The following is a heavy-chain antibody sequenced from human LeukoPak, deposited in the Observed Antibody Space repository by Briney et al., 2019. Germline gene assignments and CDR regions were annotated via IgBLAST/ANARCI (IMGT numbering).Heavy chain of an antibody. CDR1: GYTFTGYY. CDR3: ARGYIYGDYVGFDS. Sequence: ASVKVSCKASGYTFTGYYVHWVRQAPGQGLEWMAWINPDSGGTNYAQKFQGRVTMTRDTSSSTAYMELTRLRSDDTAVYYCARGYIYGDYVGFDSWGQGTLVTVSS. J-gene: IGHJ4*02. V-gene: IGHV1-2*02. CDR2: INPDSGGT. D-gene: IGHD4-17*01.